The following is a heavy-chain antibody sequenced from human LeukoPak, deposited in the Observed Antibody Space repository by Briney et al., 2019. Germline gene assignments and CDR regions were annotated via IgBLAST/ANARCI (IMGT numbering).Heavy chain of an antibody. D-gene: IGHD5-24*01. V-gene: IGHV3-30*18. J-gene: IGHJ4*02. CDR3: AKGLREMDH. CDR2: MSHDGNYK. CDR1: GFTLSNYG. Sequence: GTSLRLSCTTSGFTLSNYGMHWVRQAPGKGLEWVAAMSHDGNYKYHADSVRGRFTISRDISENTLFLQMNSLKTEDTAVYYCAKGLREMDHWGQGTLVTVSS.